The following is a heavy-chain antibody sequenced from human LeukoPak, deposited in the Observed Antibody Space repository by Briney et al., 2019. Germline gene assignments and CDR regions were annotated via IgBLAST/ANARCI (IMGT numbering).Heavy chain of an antibody. D-gene: IGHD2-15*01. V-gene: IGHV4-61*02. CDR2: IYPSGNT. CDR1: GVSISSGSYH. Sequence: SETLSLTCTVSGVSISSGSYHWRWIRQPAGKALEFIGRIYPSGNTNYSPSLKSRVTMTIDTSKNQFSLKLSSVTAADTAVYFCARGHDSGAYPDYWGQGTLVTVSS. CDR3: ARGHDSGAYPDY. J-gene: IGHJ4*02.